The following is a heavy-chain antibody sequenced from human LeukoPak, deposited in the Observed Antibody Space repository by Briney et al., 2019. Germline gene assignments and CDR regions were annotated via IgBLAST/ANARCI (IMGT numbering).Heavy chain of an antibody. CDR3: ARDLARGGGIAWGFDY. D-gene: IGHD6-13*01. CDR2: INPSGGST. CDR1: GYTFTSYY. J-gene: IGHJ4*02. Sequence: GASVKVSCKASGYTFTSYYMHWVRQAPGQGLEWMGIINPSGGSTSYAQKFQGRVTMTRDTSTSTVYMELSSLSSEDTAVYYCARDLARGGGIAWGFDYWGQGTLVTVSS. V-gene: IGHV1-46*01.